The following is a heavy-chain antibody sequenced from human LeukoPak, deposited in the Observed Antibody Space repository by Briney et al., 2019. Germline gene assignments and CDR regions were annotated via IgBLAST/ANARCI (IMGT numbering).Heavy chain of an antibody. J-gene: IGHJ6*02. CDR3: ARVVLGRRWLQTSYYYGMDV. Sequence: AASVKVSCKASGYTFTSYDFNWVRQAPGQGLEWMGGIIPIFGTANYAQKFQGRVTITADESTSTAYLELSSLTSEDTAVYYCARVVLGRRWLQTSYYYGMDVWGQGTTVTVSS. CDR1: GYTFTSYD. CDR2: IIPIFGTA. D-gene: IGHD5-24*01. V-gene: IGHV1-69*13.